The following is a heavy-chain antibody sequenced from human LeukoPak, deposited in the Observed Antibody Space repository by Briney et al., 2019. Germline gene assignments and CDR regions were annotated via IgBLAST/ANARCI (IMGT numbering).Heavy chain of an antibody. Sequence: PGGSLRLSCSASGFTFSSYGMHWVRQAPGKGLEWVAFIRYDGNTKYYGDSVRGRFTISRDNSKNTLYLQMNSLTPEDTAVYYCGKPSAITIFAGETNWFDPWGQRTLVTVSS. CDR2: IRYDGNTK. V-gene: IGHV3-30*02. CDR3: GKPSAITIFAGETNWFDP. D-gene: IGHD3-3*01. J-gene: IGHJ5*02. CDR1: GFTFSSYG.